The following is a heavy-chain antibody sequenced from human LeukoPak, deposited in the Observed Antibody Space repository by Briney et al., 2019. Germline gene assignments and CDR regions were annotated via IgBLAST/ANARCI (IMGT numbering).Heavy chain of an antibody. V-gene: IGHV1-18*01. CDR3: ARDPGYDYVWGSYRRPFDY. CDR2: ISAYNGNT. Sequence: ASVKVSCKTSGYTLTVYGISWVRQAPGQGLEWMGWISAYNGNTIYAQKLQGRVTMTTDTSTSTAYMELRSLRSDDTAVYYCARDPGYDYVWGSYRRPFDYWGQGTLVTVSS. CDR1: GYTLTVYG. D-gene: IGHD3-16*02. J-gene: IGHJ4*02.